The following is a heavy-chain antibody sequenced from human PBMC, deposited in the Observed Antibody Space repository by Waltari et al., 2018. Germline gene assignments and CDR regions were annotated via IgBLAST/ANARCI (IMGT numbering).Heavy chain of an antibody. J-gene: IGHJ2*01. D-gene: IGHD3-3*01. CDR2: IFSNDEK. CDR3: ARRKRDYDFWSGYSNWYFDL. V-gene: IGHV2-26*01. Sequence: QVTLKESGPVLVKPTETLTLTCTVSGFSLSNARMGVSWIRQPPGNALEWRAHIFSNDEKSYSTSLKSRLTISKDTSKSQVVLTMTNMDPVDTATYYCARRKRDYDFWSGYSNWYFDLWGRGTLVTVSS. CDR1: GFSLSNARMG.